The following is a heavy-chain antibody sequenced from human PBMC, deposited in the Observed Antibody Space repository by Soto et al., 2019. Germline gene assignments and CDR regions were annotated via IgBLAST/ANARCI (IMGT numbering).Heavy chain of an antibody. J-gene: IGHJ4*02. V-gene: IGHV1-24*01. D-gene: IGHD1-26*01. CDR2: FDPEDGET. CDR3: ATAVGGRFDY. Sequence: GSVKVSCKVSGYTLTELSMHWLRQAPGKGLEWMGGFDPEDGETIYAQKFQGRVTITEDTSTDTAYMELSSLRSEDTAVYYCATAVGGRFDYWGQGTLVTVSS. CDR1: GYTLTELS.